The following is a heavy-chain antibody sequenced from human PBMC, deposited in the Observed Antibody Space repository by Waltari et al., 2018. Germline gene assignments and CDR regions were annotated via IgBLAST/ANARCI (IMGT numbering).Heavy chain of an antibody. CDR1: GFTFSSYS. CDR2: ISSSSSTR. V-gene: IGHV3-48*04. Sequence: EVQLVESGGGLVQPGGSLRLSCAASGFTFSSYSMNWVRQAPGKGLEWVSYISSSSSTRYYADSVKGRFTISRDNAKNSLYLQMNSLRAEDTAVYYCARVDDSSGYYIRGFDYWGQGTLVTVSS. J-gene: IGHJ4*02. CDR3: ARVDDSSGYYIRGFDY. D-gene: IGHD3-22*01.